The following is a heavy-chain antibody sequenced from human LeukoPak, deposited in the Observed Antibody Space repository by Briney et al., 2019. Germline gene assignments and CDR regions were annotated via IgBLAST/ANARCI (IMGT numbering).Heavy chain of an antibody. J-gene: IGHJ3*02. V-gene: IGHV4-38-2*02. D-gene: IGHD3-22*01. CDR1: GYSISSGYY. Sequence: SETLSLTCTVSGYSISSGYYWGWIRQPPGKGLEWIGSIYYSGSTYYNPSLKSRVTISVGTSKNQFSLKLSSVTAADTAVYYCATSITMIVVVVRVDAFDIWGQGTMVTVSS. CDR2: IYYSGST. CDR3: ATSITMIVVVVRVDAFDI.